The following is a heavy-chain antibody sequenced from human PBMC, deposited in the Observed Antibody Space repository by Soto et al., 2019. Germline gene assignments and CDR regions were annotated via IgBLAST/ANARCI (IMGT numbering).Heavy chain of an antibody. J-gene: IGHJ4*02. CDR3: ARVGGDDFGDSGGFDY. CDR2: IYYSGRT. CDR1: GGSIRDYF. Sequence: QVQLQESGPGLVKPSETLSLTCTVSGGSIRDYFWTWIRQPPGKGLEWIGYIYYSGRTNYNPSLKSRVSISVDTSKNHCSLQLRSVTAADTAVYYCARVGGDDFGDSGGFDYWGQGTLVTVSS. V-gene: IGHV4-59*01. D-gene: IGHD4-17*01.